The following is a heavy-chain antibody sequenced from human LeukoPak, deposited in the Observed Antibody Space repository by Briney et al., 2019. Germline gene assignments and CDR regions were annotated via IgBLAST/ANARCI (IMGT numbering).Heavy chain of an antibody. CDR3: ARESLAYYYGSGSPLTV. Sequence: SETLSLTCTVSGVSINSYYWSWIRQPPGKGLEWIGYVYNSGSANYNPSLKSRVTILIDTSKNRFSLKLSSVTAADTAVYYCARESLAYYYGSGSPLTVWGQGTMVTVSS. J-gene: IGHJ3*01. D-gene: IGHD3-10*01. V-gene: IGHV4-59*12. CDR2: VYNSGSA. CDR1: GVSINSYY.